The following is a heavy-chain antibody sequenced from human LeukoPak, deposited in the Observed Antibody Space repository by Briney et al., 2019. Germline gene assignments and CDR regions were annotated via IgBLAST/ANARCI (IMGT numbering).Heavy chain of an antibody. CDR2: FYYSGST. D-gene: IGHD5-24*01. Sequence: PSETLSLTSTVSGGSISSYYWSWIRRPPGKGLEWIGYFYYSGSTNYNPSLKSRVTISVDTSKNQFSLKLTSVTAADTAVYYCARVSRDGYNYWGYFDYWGQGTLVTVSS. V-gene: IGHV4-59*01. CDR1: GGSISSYY. CDR3: ARVSRDGYNYWGYFDY. J-gene: IGHJ4*02.